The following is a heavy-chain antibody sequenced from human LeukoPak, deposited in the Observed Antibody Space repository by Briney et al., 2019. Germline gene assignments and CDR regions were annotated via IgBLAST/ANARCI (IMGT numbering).Heavy chain of an antibody. CDR3: ARDYYDSRGEAFDI. D-gene: IGHD3-22*01. CDR2: IYYSGTT. CDR1: GGSIGSHY. V-gene: IGHV4-59*11. J-gene: IGHJ3*02. Sequence: PSETLSLTCTVSGGSIGSHYWSWIRQPPGEGLEWIGYIYYSGTTSYNPSLKSRVTISVDTSKNRFSLKLSSVTAADTAVYYCARDYYDSRGEAFDIWGLGTMVTVSS.